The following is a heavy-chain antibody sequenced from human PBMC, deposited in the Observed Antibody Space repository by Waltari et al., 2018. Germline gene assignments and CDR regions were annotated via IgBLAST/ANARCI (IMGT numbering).Heavy chain of an antibody. CDR1: GFTFSGYS. CDR2: ISGDSGSI. V-gene: IGHV3-48*04. CDR3: ARDRDWAFDI. D-gene: IGHD2-21*01. J-gene: IGHJ3*02. Sequence: EVQLVESGGGLVQPGGSLRLSCAASGFTFSGYSMHWFRQAPGKGLEWVSYISGDSGSIHYADSVKGRITVSRDNAKNSLYLQMSSLTAEDTAVFYCARDRDWAFDIWGQGTMVTVSS.